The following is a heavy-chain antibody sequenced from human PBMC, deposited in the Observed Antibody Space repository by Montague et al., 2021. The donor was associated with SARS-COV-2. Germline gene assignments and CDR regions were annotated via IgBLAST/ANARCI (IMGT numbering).Heavy chain of an antibody. V-gene: IGHV3-48*03. CDR2: ISSSGGTI. Sequence: SLRLSCAASGFTFSSYEMNWIRQAPGKGLEWVSYISSSGGTIYYADSVKGRFTISRDNARISLYLQMNSLRAEDTAVYYCAREKRRITIFGVVIIEYFDLWGRGTLVTVSS. CDR1: GFTFSSYE. D-gene: IGHD3-3*01. CDR3: AREKRRITIFGVVIIEYFDL. J-gene: IGHJ2*01.